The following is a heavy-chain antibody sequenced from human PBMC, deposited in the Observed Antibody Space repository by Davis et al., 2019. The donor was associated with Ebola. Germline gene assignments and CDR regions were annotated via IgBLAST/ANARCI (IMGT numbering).Heavy chain of an antibody. CDR2: IIPILGIA. Sequence: AASVKVSCKASGGTFSSYAISWVRQAPGQGLEWMGRIIPILGIANYAQKFQGRVTIAADKSTSTAYMELSSLRSEDTAVYYCARVSCSSTSYSYYFDYWGQGTLVTVSS. D-gene: IGHD2-2*01. V-gene: IGHV1-69*04. CDR1: GGTFSSYA. CDR3: ARVSCSSTSYSYYFDY. J-gene: IGHJ4*02.